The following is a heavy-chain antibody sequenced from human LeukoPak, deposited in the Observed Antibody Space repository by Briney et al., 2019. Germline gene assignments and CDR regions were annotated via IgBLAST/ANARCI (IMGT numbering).Heavy chain of an antibody. Sequence: PGGSLRLSCAASGFTFSSYEMNWVRQAPGKGLEWVSYISSSGSTIYYADSVEGRFTISRDNAKNSLYLQMNSLRAEDTAVYYCAELGITMIGGVWGKGTTVTTSS. D-gene: IGHD3-10*02. CDR1: GFTFSSYE. CDR2: ISSSGSTI. CDR3: AELGITMIGGV. J-gene: IGHJ6*04. V-gene: IGHV3-48*03.